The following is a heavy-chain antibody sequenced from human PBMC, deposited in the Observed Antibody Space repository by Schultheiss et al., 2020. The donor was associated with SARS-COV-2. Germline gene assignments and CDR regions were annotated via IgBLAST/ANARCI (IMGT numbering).Heavy chain of an antibody. CDR3: ARPKTVYSSSLGD. Sequence: GESLKISCKGSGYSFTSYWISWVRQMPGKGLEWMGRIDPSDSYTNYSPSFQGHVTISADKSISTAYLQWSSLKASDTAMYYCARPKTVYSSSLGDWGQGTLVTVSS. CDR1: GYSFTSYW. D-gene: IGHD6-6*01. CDR2: IDPSDSYT. V-gene: IGHV5-10-1*01. J-gene: IGHJ4*02.